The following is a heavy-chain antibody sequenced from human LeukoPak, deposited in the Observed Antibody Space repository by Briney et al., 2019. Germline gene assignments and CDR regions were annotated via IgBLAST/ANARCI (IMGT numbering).Heavy chain of an antibody. CDR1: GGSIGSYY. Sequence: SETLSLTCTVSGGSIGSYYWNWIRQPAGKELEWIGRIYASGSTNYNPSLKSRGTMSVDTSKNQFSLRLTYVTAADTAVYYCARGNADFHFDYWGQGTLVTVSS. J-gene: IGHJ4*02. D-gene: IGHD4-17*01. CDR2: IYASGST. CDR3: ARGNADFHFDY. V-gene: IGHV4-4*07.